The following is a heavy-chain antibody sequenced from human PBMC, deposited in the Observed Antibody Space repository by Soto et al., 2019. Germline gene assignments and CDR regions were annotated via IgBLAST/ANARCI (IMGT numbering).Heavy chain of an antibody. CDR2: IYSGGST. D-gene: IGHD3-10*01. CDR3: ARDLGITMVRGLPGLYYDGMDV. J-gene: IGHJ6*02. V-gene: IGHV3-53*01. Sequence: PGGSLRLSCAASGFTVSSNYMSWVRQAPGKGLEWVSVIYSGGSTYYADSVKGRFTISRDNSKNTLYLQMNSLRAEDTAVYYCARDLGITMVRGLPGLYYDGMDVWGQGTTVTVSS. CDR1: GFTVSSNY.